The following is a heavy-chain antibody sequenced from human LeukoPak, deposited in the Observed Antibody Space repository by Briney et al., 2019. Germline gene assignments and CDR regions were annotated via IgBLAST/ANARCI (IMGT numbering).Heavy chain of an antibody. Sequence: SETLSLTCAVYGGSFSGYYWSWIRQLPGKGLEWIGEINHSGSTNYNPSLKSRVTISVDTSKNQFSLKLSSVTAADTAVYYCARGIAVVPAVSFDYWGQGTLVTVSS. CDR3: ARGIAVVPAVSFDY. CDR1: GGSFSGYY. CDR2: INHSGST. V-gene: IGHV4-34*01. D-gene: IGHD2-2*01. J-gene: IGHJ4*02.